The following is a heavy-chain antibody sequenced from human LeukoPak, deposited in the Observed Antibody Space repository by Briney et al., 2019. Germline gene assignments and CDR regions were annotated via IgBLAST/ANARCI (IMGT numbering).Heavy chain of an antibody. Sequence: KPSETLSLTCTVSGGSISSSSYYWGWIRQPPGKGLEWIGSIYYSGSTYYNPSLKSRVTISVDTSKNQFSLKLSSVTAADTAVYYCAREYSSSSDAFDIWGQGTMVTVSS. V-gene: IGHV4-39*02. D-gene: IGHD6-6*01. CDR3: AREYSSSSDAFDI. CDR1: GGSISSSSYY. J-gene: IGHJ3*02. CDR2: IYYSGST.